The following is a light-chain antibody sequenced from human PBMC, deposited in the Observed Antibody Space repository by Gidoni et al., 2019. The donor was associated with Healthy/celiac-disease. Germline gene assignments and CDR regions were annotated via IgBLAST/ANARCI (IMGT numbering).Light chain of an antibody. CDR1: QSVSSSY. J-gene: IGKJ3*01. V-gene: IGKV3-20*01. CDR2: GAS. CDR3: QQYGSSPX. Sequence: GTLSLSPGERATLSCRASQSVSSSYLAWYQQKPGQAPRLLIYGASSRATGIPDRFSGSGSGTDFTLTISRLEPEDFAVYYCQQYGSSPXFXPGTKVDIK.